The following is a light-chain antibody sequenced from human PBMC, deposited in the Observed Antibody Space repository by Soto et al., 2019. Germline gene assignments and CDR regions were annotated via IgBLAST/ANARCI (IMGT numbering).Light chain of an antibody. Sequence: EIVLTQSPGTLSLSPGERATLSCRASQSVSSSYLAWYQQKPGQAPRLLIYGASSRATGIPDRFSGSGSGTDFALGISRVEPEGFGVYYCRQYGRSHTVGPGTKVDIK. CDR3: RQYGRSHT. V-gene: IGKV3-20*01. J-gene: IGKJ3*01. CDR2: GAS. CDR1: QSVSSSY.